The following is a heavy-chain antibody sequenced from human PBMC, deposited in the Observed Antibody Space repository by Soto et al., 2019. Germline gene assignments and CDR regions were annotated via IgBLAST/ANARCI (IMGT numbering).Heavy chain of an antibody. CDR3: ARVGPTGWFDP. J-gene: IGHJ5*02. CDR2: INTKTGGT. CDR1: GYSFTDYY. V-gene: IGHV1-2*02. Sequence: QVHLVQSGAEVKKPGASVKVSCKASGYSFTDYYMHWVRQAPGQGLEWMGWINTKTGGTNYAQRVLGRVTMTGDTSINTAYMELSRLRSDDMAVYYCARVGPTGWFDPWGQGTVVTVSS.